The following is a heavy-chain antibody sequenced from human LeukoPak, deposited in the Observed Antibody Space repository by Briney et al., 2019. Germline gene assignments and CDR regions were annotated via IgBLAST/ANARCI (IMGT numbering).Heavy chain of an antibody. CDR1: GFTFSSYA. J-gene: IGHJ6*02. Sequence: GGSLRLSCAASGFTFSSYAMSWVRQAPGKGLEWVSAISGSGGSTYYADSVKGRFTISRDNSKNTLYLQMNSLRAEDTAVYYCAREAGYYGSGSTPTGMDVWGQGTTVTVSS. D-gene: IGHD3-10*01. CDR2: ISGSGGST. V-gene: IGHV3-23*01. CDR3: AREAGYYGSGSTPTGMDV.